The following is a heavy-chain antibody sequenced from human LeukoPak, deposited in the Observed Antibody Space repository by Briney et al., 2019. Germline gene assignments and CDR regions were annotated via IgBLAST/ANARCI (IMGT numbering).Heavy chain of an antibody. V-gene: IGHV4-34*01. CDR3: ERVLEGSSGQHWYFDL. Sequence: SETLSLTCAVYGGSFSGYYWSWIRQPPGKGLEWIGEINHSGSTNYNPSLKSRVTISVDTSKKQFSLKLSSVTAADTAVYYCERVLEGSSGQHWYFDLWGRGTLVTVSS. CDR2: INHSGST. J-gene: IGHJ2*01. CDR1: GGSFSGYY. D-gene: IGHD6-19*01.